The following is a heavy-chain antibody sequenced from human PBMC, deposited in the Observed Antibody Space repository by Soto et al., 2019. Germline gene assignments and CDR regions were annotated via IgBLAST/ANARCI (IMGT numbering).Heavy chain of an antibody. Sequence: QVQLVQSGAEVKKPGASVKVSCKASGYTFTSYDINWVRQATGQGLEWMGWMNPNSGNTGYAQKFQGRVTMTRNTSISTAYMELSSLRSEDTAVYYCAREYSGYFRDYYYYYMDVWGKGTTVTVSS. V-gene: IGHV1-8*01. CDR2: MNPNSGNT. CDR3: AREYSGYFRDYYYYYMDV. J-gene: IGHJ6*03. D-gene: IGHD5-12*01. CDR1: GYTFTSYD.